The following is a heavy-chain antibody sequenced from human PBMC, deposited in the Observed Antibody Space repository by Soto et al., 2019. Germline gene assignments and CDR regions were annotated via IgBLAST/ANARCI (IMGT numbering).Heavy chain of an antibody. J-gene: IGHJ4*02. D-gene: IGHD6-19*01. CDR1: GGTFSSYA. Sequence: VKVSCKASGGTFSSYAISWVRQAPGQGLEWMGGIIPIFGTANYAQKFQGRVTITADKSTSTAYMELSSLRSEDTAVYYCARVLYSSGWYGNFDYWGQGTLVTVSS. V-gene: IGHV1-69*13. CDR2: IIPIFGTA. CDR3: ARVLYSSGWYGNFDY.